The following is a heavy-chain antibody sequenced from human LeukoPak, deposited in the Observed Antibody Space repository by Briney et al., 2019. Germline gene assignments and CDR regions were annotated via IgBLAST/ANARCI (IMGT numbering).Heavy chain of an antibody. CDR3: ARIGMGGYYYYGMDV. J-gene: IGHJ6*02. CDR2: INHSGST. D-gene: IGHD3-16*01. Sequence: PSETLSLTCAVYGGSFSGYYWSWIRQPPGKGLEWIGEINHSGSTNYDPSLKSRVTISVDTSKNQFSLKLSSVTAADTAVYYCARIGMGGYYYYGMDVWGQGTTVTVSS. CDR1: GGSFSGYY. V-gene: IGHV4-34*01.